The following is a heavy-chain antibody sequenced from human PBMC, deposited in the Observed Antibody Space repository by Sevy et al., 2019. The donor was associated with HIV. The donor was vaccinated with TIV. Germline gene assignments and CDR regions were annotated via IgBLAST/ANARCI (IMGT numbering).Heavy chain of an antibody. CDR2: ICRSGSTI. CDR1: GFTFSDYY. J-gene: IGHJ5*02. D-gene: IGHD3-22*01. V-gene: IGHV3-11*01. Sequence: GGSLRLSCAASGFTFSDYYMSWIRQAPGKGLEWVSYICRSGSTINYEDSVKGRFTISSDNAKNSLYLQINNLRAEDTAVYYCARENTMIEEPGWFDPWGQGTLVTVSS. CDR3: ARENTMIEEPGWFDP.